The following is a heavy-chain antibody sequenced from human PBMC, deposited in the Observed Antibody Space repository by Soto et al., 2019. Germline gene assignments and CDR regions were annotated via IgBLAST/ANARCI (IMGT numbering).Heavy chain of an antibody. V-gene: IGHV1-46*03. CDR2: IRPTYGNT. D-gene: IGHD5-18*01. CDR3: AREPPDGYRFDY. J-gene: IGHJ4*02. CDR1: GFTFTSYN. Sequence: ASVKVSCKASGFTFTSYNIHWMRQAPGQGLEWIGIIRPTYGNTEYAQAFQGRVSINRDTATSTVYMELSSLKSEDTAVFYCAREPPDGYRFDYWGQGPQVSVSS.